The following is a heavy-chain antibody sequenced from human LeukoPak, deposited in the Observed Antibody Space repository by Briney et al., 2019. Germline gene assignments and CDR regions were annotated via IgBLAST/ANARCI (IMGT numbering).Heavy chain of an antibody. CDR1: GFTFSSYW. Sequence: QPGGSLRLSCAASGFTFSSYWMSWVRQAPGKGLEWVANIKQDGSEKYYVDSVKGRFTISRDNAKNSLYLQMNSLRAEDTAVYYCARSMAYYDFWSGYSHYYYMDVWGKGTTVTVSS. J-gene: IGHJ6*03. D-gene: IGHD3-3*01. CDR3: ARSMAYYDFWSGYSHYYYMDV. V-gene: IGHV3-7*01. CDR2: IKQDGSEK.